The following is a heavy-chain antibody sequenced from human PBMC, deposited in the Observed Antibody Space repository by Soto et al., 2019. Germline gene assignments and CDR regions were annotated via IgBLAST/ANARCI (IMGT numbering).Heavy chain of an antibody. CDR1: GFTFSSYA. J-gene: IGHJ4*02. CDR2: ISYDGSNK. D-gene: IGHD2-2*01. CDR3: ARARVGLVPAALGFCFDY. Sequence: QVQLVESGGGVVQPGRSLRLSCAASGFTFSSYAMHWVRQAPGKGLEWVAVISYDGSNKYYADSVKGRFTISRDNSKNTLYLQMNSLRAEDTAVYYCARARVGLVPAALGFCFDYWGQGTLVTVSS. V-gene: IGHV3-30-3*01.